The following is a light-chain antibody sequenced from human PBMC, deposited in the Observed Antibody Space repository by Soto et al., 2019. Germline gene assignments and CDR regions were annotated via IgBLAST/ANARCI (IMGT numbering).Light chain of an antibody. J-gene: IGLJ1*01. V-gene: IGLV2-8*01. CDR2: EVS. CDR1: SSDXGVYNY. CDR3: SSYAGSNNLYV. Sequence: QSVLAQPPSASGSPGQSVTISCTGTSSDXGVYNYVSWYQQHPGKAPKLMIYEVSKRPSGVPDRFSGSKSGNTASLTVSGLQAEDEADYYCSSYAGSNNLYVFGTGTKVTVL.